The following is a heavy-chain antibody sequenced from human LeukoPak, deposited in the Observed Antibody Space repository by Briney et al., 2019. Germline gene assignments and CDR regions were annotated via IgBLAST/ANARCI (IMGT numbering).Heavy chain of an antibody. CDR1: GGTFSSYA. CDR3: ARGQSLVPPKLYYYYGMDV. D-gene: IGHD6-19*01. J-gene: IGHJ6*02. CDR2: IIPILGIA. V-gene: IGHV1-69*04. Sequence: SVKVSCKASGGTFSSYAISWVRQAPGQGLEWMGRIIPILGIANYAQKFQGRVTITADKSTSTAYMELSSLRSEDTAVYYCARGQSLVPPKLYYYYGMDVWGQGTTVTVSS.